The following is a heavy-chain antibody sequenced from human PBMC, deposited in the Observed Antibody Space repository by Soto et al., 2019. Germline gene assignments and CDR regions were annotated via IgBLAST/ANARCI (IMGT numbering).Heavy chain of an antibody. CDR1: GFTFSSYA. CDR2: ISGSGGST. Sequence: GGSLRLSCAASGFTFSSYAMSWVRQAPGKGLEWVSAISGSGGSTYYADSVKGRFTISRDNSKNTLYLQMNSLRAEDTAVYYCAKRQGYSSRWPRGTFDYWGQGTLVTVSS. J-gene: IGHJ4*02. CDR3: AKRQGYSSRWPRGTFDY. D-gene: IGHD6-13*01. V-gene: IGHV3-23*01.